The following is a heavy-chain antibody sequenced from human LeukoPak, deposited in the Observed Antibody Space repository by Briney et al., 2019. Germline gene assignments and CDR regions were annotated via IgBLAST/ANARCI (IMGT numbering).Heavy chain of an antibody. Sequence: GGSLRLSCAASGFTFSSYSMNWVRQAPGKGLEWVSSISSSSSYIYYADSVKGRFTISRDNAKNTLYLQMNSLRAEDTAVYYCVRDWGYDSSGYWQKYFDTWGQGTLVTVSS. D-gene: IGHD3-22*01. V-gene: IGHV3-21*01. CDR1: GFTFSSYS. CDR2: ISSSSSYI. J-gene: IGHJ4*02. CDR3: VRDWGYDSSGYWQKYFDT.